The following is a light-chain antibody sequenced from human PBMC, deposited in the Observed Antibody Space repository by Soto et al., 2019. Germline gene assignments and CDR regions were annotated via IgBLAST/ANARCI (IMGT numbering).Light chain of an antibody. CDR1: QIISTS. CDR3: QQLFDSPIT. CDR2: AAS. V-gene: IGKV1-9*01. J-gene: IGKJ5*01. Sequence: DIQLPQSPSFLSPSIGDTVTITSLASQIISTSLAWYQVKPGKAPKLLIYAASTLESGVPSRFSATVSGTEFSLTITSLQPEDFATYYCQQLFDSPITFGQGTRLEIK.